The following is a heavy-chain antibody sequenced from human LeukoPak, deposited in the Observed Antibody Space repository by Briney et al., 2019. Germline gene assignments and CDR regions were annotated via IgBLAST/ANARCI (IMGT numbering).Heavy chain of an antibody. J-gene: IGHJ4*02. CDR3: ARFGRRGGYFDY. CDR1: GGSISSYY. Sequence: PSETLSLTCTVSGGSISSYYWSWIRQPPGKGLEWIGYIYYSGSTNYNPSLKSRVTISVDTSKNQFSLKLSSVTAADTAVYYCARFGRRGGYFDYWGQGTLVTVSS. D-gene: IGHD2-15*01. V-gene: IGHV4-59*01. CDR2: IYYSGST.